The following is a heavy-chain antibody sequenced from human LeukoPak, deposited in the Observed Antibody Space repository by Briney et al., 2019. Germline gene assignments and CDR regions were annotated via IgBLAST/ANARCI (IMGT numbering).Heavy chain of an antibody. D-gene: IGHD1-26*01. J-gene: IGHJ3*02. Sequence: GASVKVSFKASGGTFSSYAISWVRQAPGQGLEWMGRIIPIFGTANYAQKFQGRVTITTDESTSTAYMELSSLRSEDTAVYYCARELSGSYFDAFDIWGQGTMVTVSS. V-gene: IGHV1-69*05. CDR1: GGTFSSYA. CDR2: IIPIFGTA. CDR3: ARELSGSYFDAFDI.